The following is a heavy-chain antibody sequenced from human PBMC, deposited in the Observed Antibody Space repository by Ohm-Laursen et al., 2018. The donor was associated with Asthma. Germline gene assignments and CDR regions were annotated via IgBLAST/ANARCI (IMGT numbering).Heavy chain of an antibody. Sequence: SLRLSCAASGFTFSSYAMHWVRQAPGKGLEWVAVISYDGSNKYYADSVKGRFTISRDNSKNTLYLQMNSLRAEDTAVYYCARDSYGDYYYYYGMDVWGQGTTGTVSS. CDR1: GFTFSSYA. CDR3: ARDSYGDYYYYYGMDV. J-gene: IGHJ6*02. CDR2: ISYDGSNK. D-gene: IGHD4-17*01. V-gene: IGHV3-30*14.